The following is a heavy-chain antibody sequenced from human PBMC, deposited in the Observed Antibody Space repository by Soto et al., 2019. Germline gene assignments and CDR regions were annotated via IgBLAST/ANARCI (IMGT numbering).Heavy chain of an antibody. D-gene: IGHD3-3*01. CDR1: GGSISSRSHY. V-gene: IGHV4-39*01. CDR2: SYYRGST. CDR3: ATADGFGVVTPFFEY. J-gene: IGHJ4*02. Sequence: QLQLQESGPGLVKPSETLSLTCTVSGGSISSRSHYWGWIRQSPGKHLEWIGSSYYRGSTHYNPSLKTRVTISVDTSKNPVSLKVYSVTAADTAVYYWATADGFGVVTPFFEYWGQGILVTVSS.